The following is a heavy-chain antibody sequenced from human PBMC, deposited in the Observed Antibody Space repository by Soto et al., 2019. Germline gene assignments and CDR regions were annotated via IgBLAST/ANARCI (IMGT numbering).Heavy chain of an antibody. V-gene: IGHV5-51*01. CDR3: ARHLSIAVAGKGIDWFDP. D-gene: IGHD6-19*01. J-gene: IGHJ5*02. Sequence: WESLNISCKGSGYSFTSYWIGWVRQMPGKGLEWMGIIYPGDSDTRYSPSFQGQVTISADKSISTAYLQWSSLKASDTAMYYCARHLSIAVAGKGIDWFDPWGQGTLVTVSS. CDR1: GYSFTSYW. CDR2: IYPGDSDT.